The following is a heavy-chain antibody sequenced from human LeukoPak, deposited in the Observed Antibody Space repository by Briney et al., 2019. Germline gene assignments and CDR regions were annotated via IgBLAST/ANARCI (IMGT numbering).Heavy chain of an antibody. D-gene: IGHD3-10*01. V-gene: IGHV4-39*07. Sequence: SETLSLTCTVSGASISSSSYYWGWIRQPPGKGLEWIGSIYYSGSTYYNPSLKSRVTISVDTSKNQFSLKLSSVTAADTAVYYCARVDGFGGLEMNWFDPWGQGTLVTVSS. CDR2: IYYSGST. J-gene: IGHJ5*02. CDR1: GASISSSSYY. CDR3: ARVDGFGGLEMNWFDP.